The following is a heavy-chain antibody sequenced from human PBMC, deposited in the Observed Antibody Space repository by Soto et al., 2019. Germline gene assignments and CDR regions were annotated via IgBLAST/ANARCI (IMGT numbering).Heavy chain of an antibody. J-gene: IGHJ5*02. V-gene: IGHV4-30-4*02. CDR3: AKDLTRQLAYWLDP. CDR1: GGSISSGDYY. Sequence: SETLSLTCTVSGGSISSGDYYWSWIRQPPGKGLEWIGYIYYSGSTYYDPSLKSRVTISVDTSIRTAYMTLSSLRYDDTAIYYCAKDLTRQLAYWLDPWGQGTQVTV. D-gene: IGHD6-6*01. CDR2: IYYSGST.